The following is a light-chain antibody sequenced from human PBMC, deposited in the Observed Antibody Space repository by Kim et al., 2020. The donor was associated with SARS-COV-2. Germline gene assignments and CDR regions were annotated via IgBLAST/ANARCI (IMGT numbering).Light chain of an antibody. CDR2: YDS. J-gene: IGLJ2*01. CDR1: NIGGKS. Sequence: APGKTARITCGGDNIGGKSVRWYQQKPGQGPVMVVSYDSDRPSGIPERFSGSNSGNTATLIIRRVEAGDEADYYCQVWDNTSDQVVFGGGTQLTVL. CDR3: QVWDNTSDQVV. V-gene: IGLV3-21*03.